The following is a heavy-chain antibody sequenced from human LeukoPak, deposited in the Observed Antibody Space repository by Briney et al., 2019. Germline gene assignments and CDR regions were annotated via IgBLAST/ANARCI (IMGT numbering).Heavy chain of an antibody. V-gene: IGHV1-2*06. CDR2: INPNSGGT. CDR3: ARDSSGWSGGY. CDR1: GYSFSDYS. D-gene: IGHD6-19*01. J-gene: IGHJ4*02. Sequence: ASVKVSCKASGYSFSDYSMHWVRQAPGQGLEWMGRINPNSGGTNYAQKFQGRVTMTRDTPISTAYMELSRLISDDTAVYYCARDSSGWSGGYWGQGTLVTVSS.